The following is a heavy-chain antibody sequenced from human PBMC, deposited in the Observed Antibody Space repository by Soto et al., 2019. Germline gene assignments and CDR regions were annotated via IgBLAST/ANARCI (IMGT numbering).Heavy chain of an antibody. Sequence: ASVKVSCKASGYTFTSYYMHWVRQAPGQGLEWMGIINPSGGSTSYAQKFQGRVTMTRDTSTSTVYMELSSLRSEDTAVYYCAILSATGTTNYYYYYVMDVWGQGTTVTVS. D-gene: IGHD1-1*01. CDR1: GYTFTSYY. CDR3: AILSATGTTNYYYYYVMDV. J-gene: IGHJ6*02. V-gene: IGHV1-46*01. CDR2: INPSGGST.